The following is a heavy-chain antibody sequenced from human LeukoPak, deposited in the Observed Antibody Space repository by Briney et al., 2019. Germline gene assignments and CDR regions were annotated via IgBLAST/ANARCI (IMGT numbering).Heavy chain of an antibody. J-gene: IGHJ4*02. CDR1: GFTVSRNY. V-gene: IGHV3-66*01. D-gene: IGHD5-24*01. CDR3: ARGDGYNFFDS. Sequence: PGGSVRLSSAASGFTVSRNYMSCVRQAPGKGVGGVSVIYIDGKTYYPDSGRGRFTISRDNSKNTVYLQMNSLAAEDTAVYYCARGDGYNFFDSWGQGTLVTVSS. CDR2: IYIDGKT.